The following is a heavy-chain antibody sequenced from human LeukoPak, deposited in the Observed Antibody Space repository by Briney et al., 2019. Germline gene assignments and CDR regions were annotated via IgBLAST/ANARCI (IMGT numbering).Heavy chain of an antibody. V-gene: IGHV3-23*01. J-gene: IGHJ4*02. CDR3: AKDLAQTSSVLIV. CDR1: GFTFSSYA. CDR2: ISGSGGST. Sequence: GGSLRLSCAASGFTFSSYAMSWVRQAPGKGLEWVSAISGSGGSTYYADSVKGRFTISRDNSMNTLYLQMNCLRAEDTAVYYCAKDLAQTSSVLIVWGQGTLVTVSS. D-gene: IGHD3-16*02.